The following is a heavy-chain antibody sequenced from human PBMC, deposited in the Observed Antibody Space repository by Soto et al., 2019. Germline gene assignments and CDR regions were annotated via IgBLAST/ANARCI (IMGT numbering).Heavy chain of an antibody. V-gene: IGHV4-34*01. J-gene: IGHJ6*03. CDR3: ARARYSSSSSDYYYMDV. Sequence: PSETLSLTCAVYGGSFSGYYWSWIRQPPGKGLEWIGEINHSGSTNYNPSLKSRVTISVDTSKNQVSLKLSSVTAADTAVYYCARARYSSSSSDYYYMDVWGKGTTVTVSS. CDR1: GGSFSGYY. CDR2: INHSGST. D-gene: IGHD6-6*01.